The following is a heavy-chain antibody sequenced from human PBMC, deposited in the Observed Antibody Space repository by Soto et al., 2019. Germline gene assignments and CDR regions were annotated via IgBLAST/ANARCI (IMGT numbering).Heavy chain of an antibody. J-gene: IGHJ4*02. CDR3: ARDFDYGDYIAFDY. Sequence: AGGSMTLSCAASGFTFSSYGMHWVRQAPGKGLEWVAVIWYDGSNKYYADSVKGRFTISRDNSKNTLYLQMNSLRAEDTAVYYCARDFDYGDYIAFDYWGQGSLVTVSS. CDR1: GFTFSSYG. V-gene: IGHV3-33*01. CDR2: IWYDGSNK. D-gene: IGHD4-17*01.